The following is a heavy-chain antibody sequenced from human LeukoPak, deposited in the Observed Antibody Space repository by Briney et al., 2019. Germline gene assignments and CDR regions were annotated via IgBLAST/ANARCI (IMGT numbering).Heavy chain of an antibody. D-gene: IGHD5-12*01. V-gene: IGHV1-2*02. Sequence: GASVKVSCKASGYDFTAYYMHWVRQARRQGLEWMGWINPNSGGTNYAQKFHGRVTMTRDTSISTVYMELSSLTSDDTAVYYCAKEEDILGIPTVDFWGQGTLVTVSS. J-gene: IGHJ4*02. CDR2: INPNSGGT. CDR1: GYDFTAYY. CDR3: AKEEDILGIPTVDF.